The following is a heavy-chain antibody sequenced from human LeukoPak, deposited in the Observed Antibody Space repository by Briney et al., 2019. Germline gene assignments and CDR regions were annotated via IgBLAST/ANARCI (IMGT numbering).Heavy chain of an antibody. CDR2: ISAYNGNT. CDR1: GYTFTSYG. CDR3: ASAGGYSGYDSDYYFDY. J-gene: IGHJ4*02. V-gene: IGHV1-18*01. D-gene: IGHD5-12*01. Sequence: ASVKVSCKASGYTFTSYGISWVRQAPGQGLEWMGWISAYNGNTNYAQKLQGRVTMTTDTSTSTAYMELRSLRSDATAVYYCASAGGYSGYDSDYYFDYWGQGALVTVSS.